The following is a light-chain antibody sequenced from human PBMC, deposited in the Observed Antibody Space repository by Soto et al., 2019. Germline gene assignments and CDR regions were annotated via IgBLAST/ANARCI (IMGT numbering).Light chain of an antibody. CDR3: SSYASGNVV. Sequence: QSVLAQPASVSGSPGQSRTICSTGNSIDGCGYNSVSGDQQPPGKVPRLMIYELSTRPSAVSNRFSGSKSGTTASLIISGLQSEDEADYYCSSYASGNVVFGTGTKVTVL. CDR2: ELS. J-gene: IGLJ1*01. V-gene: IGLV2-14*01. CDR1: SIDGCGYNS.